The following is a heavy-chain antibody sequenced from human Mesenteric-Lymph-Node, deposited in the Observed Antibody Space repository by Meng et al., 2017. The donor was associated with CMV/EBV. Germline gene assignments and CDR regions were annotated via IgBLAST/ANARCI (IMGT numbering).Heavy chain of an antibody. CDR3: SRERGSNYAFDS. D-gene: IGHD4-11*01. V-gene: IGHV4-31*03. CDR1: GGSISSAVYY. CDR2: IYYNGNT. J-gene: IGHJ4*02. Sequence: CTVSGGSISSAVYYWSWIRQHPEKGLEWIGYIYYNGNTYYNPSLKSRVTISVDTSENQFSLKLTSVTAADTALYYCSRERGSNYAFDSWGQGTLVTVSS.